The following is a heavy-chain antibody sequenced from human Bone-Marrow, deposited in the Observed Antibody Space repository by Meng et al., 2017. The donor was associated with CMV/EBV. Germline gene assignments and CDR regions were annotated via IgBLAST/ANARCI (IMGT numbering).Heavy chain of an antibody. Sequence: SETLSLTCAVYGGSFSGYYWSWIRQPPGKGLEWIGEINHSGSTNYNPSLKSRVTISVDTSKNQFSLKLSSVTAADTAVYYCARGRLGISRLRYYGMDVWVQGTTVTVSS. CDR3: ARGRLGISRLRYYGMDV. D-gene: IGHD7-27*01. J-gene: IGHJ6*02. CDR1: GGSFSGYY. V-gene: IGHV4-34*01. CDR2: INHSGST.